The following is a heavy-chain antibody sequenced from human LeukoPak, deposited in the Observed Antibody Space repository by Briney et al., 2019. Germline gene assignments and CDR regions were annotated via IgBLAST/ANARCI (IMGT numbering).Heavy chain of an antibody. CDR2: IAYDGSIE. V-gene: IGHV3-30*18. J-gene: IGHJ4*02. Sequence: GGSLRLSCAASGFTFSSYGMHWVRQAPGKELEWVSVIAYDGSIEYYADSVKGRFTISRDNSKNTLYLEMNSLRAEDTAVYYCAKEAGSSAVTTRYVDYWGQGTLVTVSS. CDR3: AKEAGSSAVTTRYVDY. CDR1: GFTFSSYG. D-gene: IGHD4-11*01.